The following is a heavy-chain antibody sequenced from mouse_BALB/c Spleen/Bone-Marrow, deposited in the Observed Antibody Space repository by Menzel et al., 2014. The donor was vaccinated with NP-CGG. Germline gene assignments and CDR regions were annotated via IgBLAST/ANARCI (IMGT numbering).Heavy chain of an antibody. V-gene: IGHV5-17*02. CDR3: TRGGNWEDFDY. Sequence: DVMLVESGGGLVQPGGSLKLSCTASGFTFSSFGMHWVRQAPERGLEWVAYISSGSSTIFYADTVKGRFTISRDNPKNTLFLQMTSLRSEDTAMYYCTRGGNWEDFDYWGQGTTLTVSS. CDR2: ISSGSSTI. CDR1: GFTFSSFG. J-gene: IGHJ2*01. D-gene: IGHD4-1*01.